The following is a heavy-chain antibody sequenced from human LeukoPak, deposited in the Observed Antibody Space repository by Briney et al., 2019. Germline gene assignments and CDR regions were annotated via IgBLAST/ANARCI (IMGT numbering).Heavy chain of an antibody. V-gene: IGHV4-59*08. CDR3: ATAICGGGSDYFDC. J-gene: IGHJ4*02. Sequence: SETLSLTCSVSGGSISSYYWTWIRQPPGKGLEWLGYIDYSGSTGYNPSLKSRVTISVDTSKNQFSLKLSSVTAADTAVYYCATAICGGGSDYFDCWGQGTLVTVSS. D-gene: IGHD3-10*01. CDR2: IDYSGST. CDR1: GGSISSYY.